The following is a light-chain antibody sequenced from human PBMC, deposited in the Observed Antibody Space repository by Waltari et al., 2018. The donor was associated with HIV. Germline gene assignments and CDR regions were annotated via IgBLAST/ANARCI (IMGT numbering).Light chain of an antibody. CDR1: QSVLYNSNKKNL. J-gene: IGKJ1*01. CDR2: WAS. CDR3: QQYYSTLWT. V-gene: IGKV4-1*01. Sequence: DIVMTQSPDSLAVSLGERATINCKSSQSVLYNSNKKNLLAWYQQKPGQPPKLLIYWASTRESGVPDRFSGSGSGTDFTLTISSLQAEDVAVYYYQQYYSTLWTFGQGTKVEIK.